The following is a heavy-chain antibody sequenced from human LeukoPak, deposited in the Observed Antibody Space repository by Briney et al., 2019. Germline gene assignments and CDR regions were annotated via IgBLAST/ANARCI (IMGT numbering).Heavy chain of an antibody. V-gene: IGHV1-2*02. CDR2: INPNSGST. CDR3: ARGGLSGSYYDYFHH. D-gene: IGHD1-26*01. Sequence: GASVKVSCKASGYTFTGYYMHWVRQAPGQGLEWMGWINPNSGSTNSAQKFQGRVTMTRDTSISTAYMELSRLRSDDTAVYYCARGGLSGSYYDYFHHWGQGTLVTVSS. J-gene: IGHJ1*01. CDR1: GYTFTGYY.